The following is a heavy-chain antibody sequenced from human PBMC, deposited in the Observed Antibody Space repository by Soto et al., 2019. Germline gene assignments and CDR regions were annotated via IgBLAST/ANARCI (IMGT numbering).Heavy chain of an antibody. J-gene: IGHJ6*02. CDR2: IYHSGST. CDR1: GGSISSSNW. V-gene: IGHV4-4*02. CDR3: ARERAFGESSPGYYYYGMDV. Sequence: QVQLQESGPGLVKPSGTLSLTCAVSGGSISSSNWWSWVRQTPGKGREWIGEIYHSGSTNYNPSLKGRVTISVDKSKNQFSLKLSSVSAADTAVYYCARERAFGESSPGYYYYGMDVWGQGTTVTVSS. D-gene: IGHD3-10*01.